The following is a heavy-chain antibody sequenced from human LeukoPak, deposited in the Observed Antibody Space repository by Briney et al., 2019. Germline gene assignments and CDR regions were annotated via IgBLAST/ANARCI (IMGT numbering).Heavy chain of an antibody. CDR3: ARDCVIMVRGVTTTLWDYYYGMDV. CDR1: GFTFSSYW. D-gene: IGHD3-10*01. J-gene: IGHJ6*04. Sequence: GGSLRLSCAASGFTFSSYWMSWVRQAPGKGLEWVANIEQDGSEKYYVDSVKGRFTISRDNAKNSLYLQMTSLRAEDTAVYYCARDCVIMVRGVTTTLWDYYYGMDVWGKGTTVTVSS. CDR2: IEQDGSEK. V-gene: IGHV3-7*03.